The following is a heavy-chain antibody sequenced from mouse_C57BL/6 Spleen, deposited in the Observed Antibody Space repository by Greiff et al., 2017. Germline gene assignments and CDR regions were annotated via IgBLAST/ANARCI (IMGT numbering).Heavy chain of an antibody. CDR2: INPSNGGT. V-gene: IGHV1-53*01. CDR1: GYTFTSYW. J-gene: IGHJ4*01. Sequence: QVQLQQPGTELVKPGASVKLSCKASGYTFTSYWMHWVKQRPGQGLEWIGNINPSNGGTNYNEKFKSKATLTVDKSSSTAYLHLSSLTSGDSAVYDCASQAYGSSYFYAMDYWGQGTSVTVSS. D-gene: IGHD1-1*01. CDR3: ASQAYGSSYFYAMDY.